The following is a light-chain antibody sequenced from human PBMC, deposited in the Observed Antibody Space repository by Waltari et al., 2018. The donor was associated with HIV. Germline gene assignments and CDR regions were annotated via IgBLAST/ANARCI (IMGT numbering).Light chain of an antibody. J-gene: IGLJ1*01. Sequence: QSALTQPASVSGSPGQSITISCTGTSSDVGGSNYVSWYQPHPGKAPKLMIYDVSNRPSGVSNRFSGSKSGNTASLTISGLQAEDEADYYCSSYTSSSTQVFGTGTKVTVL. CDR3: SSYTSSSTQV. CDR2: DVS. V-gene: IGLV2-14*03. CDR1: SSDVGGSNY.